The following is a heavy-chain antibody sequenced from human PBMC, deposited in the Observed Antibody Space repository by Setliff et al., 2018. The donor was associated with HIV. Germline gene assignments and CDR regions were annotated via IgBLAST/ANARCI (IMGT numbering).Heavy chain of an antibody. D-gene: IGHD3-16*01. J-gene: IGHJ4*02. CDR3: TRLRHENWGGVDY. Sequence: PGESLKISCKGSGYSFSSYWIGWVRQMPGKGLEFMGLLYPADSNIRYSPSFQGQVTISVDKSTNTAFLQWTSLRASDTAMYYCTRLRHENWGGVDYWGQGTLVTVSS. CDR2: LYPADSNI. CDR1: GYSFSSYW. V-gene: IGHV5-51*01.